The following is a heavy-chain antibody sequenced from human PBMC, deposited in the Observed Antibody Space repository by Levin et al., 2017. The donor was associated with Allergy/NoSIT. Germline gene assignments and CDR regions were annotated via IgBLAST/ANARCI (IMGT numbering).Heavy chain of an antibody. J-gene: IGHJ4*02. CDR3: ARSDSNFDY. CDR1: GFTFSSYS. D-gene: IGHD3-3*01. V-gene: IGHV3-48*01. CDR2: ISSSSSTI. Sequence: GGSLRLSCAASGFTFSSYSMNWVRQAPGKGLEWVSYISSSSSTIYYADSVKGRFTISRDNAKNSLYLQMNSLRAEDTAVYYCARSDSNFDYWGQGTLVTVSS.